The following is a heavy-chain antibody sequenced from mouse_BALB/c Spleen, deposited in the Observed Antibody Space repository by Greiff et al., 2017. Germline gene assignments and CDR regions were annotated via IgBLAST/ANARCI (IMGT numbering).Heavy chain of an antibody. CDR1: GYTFTSYW. V-gene: IGHV1S41*01. Sequence: DLVKPGASVKLSCKASGYTFTSYWINWIKQRPGQGLEWIGRIAPGSGSTYYNEMFKGKATLTVDTSSSTSYIQLSSLSSEDSAVFFCARGCNYFDYWGHGTTLTVSS. CDR3: ARGCNYFDY. J-gene: IGHJ2*01. CDR2: IAPGSGST.